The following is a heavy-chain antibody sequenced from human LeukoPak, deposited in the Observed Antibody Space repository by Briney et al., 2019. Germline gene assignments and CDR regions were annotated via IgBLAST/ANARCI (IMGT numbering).Heavy chain of an antibody. Sequence: GGSLRLSRAASGFTVTSNYMSWVRQAPGKGLEWVSILYNGGSTYYADSVKGRFTISRDNSKNTLYLQMNSLRVEDTAVYYCARDSAFWGQGSLVTVSS. J-gene: IGHJ4*02. CDR3: ARDSAF. V-gene: IGHV3-66*01. CDR1: GFTVTSNY. CDR2: LYNGGST.